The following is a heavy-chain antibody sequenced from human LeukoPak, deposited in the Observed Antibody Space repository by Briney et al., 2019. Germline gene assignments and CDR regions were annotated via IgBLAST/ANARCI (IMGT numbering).Heavy chain of an antibody. CDR3: AKRGSGWYYFDY. CDR1: GFTFSSYA. D-gene: IGHD6-13*01. J-gene: IGHJ4*02. CDR2: ISSSGDNT. V-gene: IGHV3-23*01. Sequence: PGGSLRLSCAASGFTFSSYAMNWVRQAPGKGLEWVSAISSSGDNTYYADSVKGRFTISRDNSRNTLYLQMNSLRAEDTAVYYCAKRGSGWYYFDYWGQGTLVTVSS.